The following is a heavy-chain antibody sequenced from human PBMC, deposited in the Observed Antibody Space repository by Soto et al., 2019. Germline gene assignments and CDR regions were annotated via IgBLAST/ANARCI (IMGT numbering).Heavy chain of an antibody. CDR3: ARGQLPAATTYFDR. V-gene: IGHV3-33*01. CDR2: IWFDGSNK. CDR1: GFTFSSYA. D-gene: IGHD2-15*01. Sequence: QVHLVESGGGVVQPGGSLRLSCAASGFTFSSYAIHWVRQAPGKGLEWVAIIWFDGSNKYYADSVEGRFSISRDNSKNTLLRQMHSLRAEDTAVYYCARGQLPAATTYFDRWGHGTLVIVSS. J-gene: IGHJ4*01.